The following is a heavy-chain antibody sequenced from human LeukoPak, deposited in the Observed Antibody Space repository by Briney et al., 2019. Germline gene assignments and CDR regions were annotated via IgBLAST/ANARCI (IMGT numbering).Heavy chain of an antibody. D-gene: IGHD3-16*02. V-gene: IGHV1-2*02. Sequence: GASVKVSCKASGYTFTGYYMHWVRQAPGQGLEWMGWINPNSGGTNYAQKFQGRVTMTRDTSISTAYMELSRLRSDDTAVYYCARANLDMITFGGVIAPYYYYYMDVWGKGTTVTISS. J-gene: IGHJ6*03. CDR1: GYTFTGYY. CDR3: ARANLDMITFGGVIAPYYYYYMDV. CDR2: INPNSGGT.